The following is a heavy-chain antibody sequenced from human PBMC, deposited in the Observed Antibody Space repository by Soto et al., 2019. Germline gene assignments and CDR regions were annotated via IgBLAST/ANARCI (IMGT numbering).Heavy chain of an antibody. CDR2: INAGNGNT. V-gene: IGHV1-3*01. Sequence: QVQLVQSGAAVKKPGASVKVSCKASGYTFTSYAMHWVRQAPGQRLEWMGWINAGNGNTKYSQKFQGRVTITRDTSASTAYMELSSLRSQDTAVYYCARDPLLKRIYYYYYYMDVWGKGTTVTVSS. J-gene: IGHJ6*03. CDR3: ARDPLLKRIYYYYYYMDV. CDR1: GYTFTSYA.